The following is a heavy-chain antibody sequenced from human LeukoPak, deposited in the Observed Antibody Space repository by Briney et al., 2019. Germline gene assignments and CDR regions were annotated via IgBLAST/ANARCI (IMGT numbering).Heavy chain of an antibody. CDR1: GFTFSSYG. D-gene: IGHD6-19*01. J-gene: IGHJ6*02. CDR3: AKGEPGPLAVAGRSYYYYGMDV. Sequence: GRSLRLSCAASGFTFSSYGMHWVRQAPGKGLEWVAVIPYDGSNKYYADSVKGRFTISRDNSKNTLYLQMNSLRAEDTAVYYCAKGEPGPLAVAGRSYYYYGMDVWGQGTTVTVSS. CDR2: IPYDGSNK. V-gene: IGHV3-30*18.